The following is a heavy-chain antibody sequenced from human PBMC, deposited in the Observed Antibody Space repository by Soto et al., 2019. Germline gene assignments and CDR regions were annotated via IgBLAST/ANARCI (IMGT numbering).Heavy chain of an antibody. V-gene: IGHV3-33*01. J-gene: IGHJ6*02. CDR2: IWYDGSNK. CDR3: ARDYRRGKQLWSNYLYYYYYGMDV. D-gene: IGHD5-18*01. Sequence: GGSLRLSCAASGFTFSSYGMHWVRQAPGKGLEWVAVIWYDGSNKYYADSVKGRFTISRDNSKNTRYLQMNSLRAEDTAVYYCARDYRRGKQLWSNYLYYYYYGMDVWGQGTTVTVSS. CDR1: GFTFSSYG.